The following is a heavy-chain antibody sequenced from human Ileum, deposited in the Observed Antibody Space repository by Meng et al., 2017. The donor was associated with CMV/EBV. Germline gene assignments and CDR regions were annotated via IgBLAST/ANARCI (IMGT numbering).Heavy chain of an antibody. CDR2: IYYSGNT. CDR1: GGSISSYY. Sequence: SETLSLTCTVSGGSISSYYWTWIRQTPGKGLEWIANIYYSGNTKYNPSLKSRVTISVDTSKKEFSLKVRSVTAADTAVYYCARVGHDFWSGSGDMDVWGQGTTVTVSS. D-gene: IGHD3-3*01. J-gene: IGHJ6*02. V-gene: IGHV4-59*01. CDR3: ARVGHDFWSGSGDMDV.